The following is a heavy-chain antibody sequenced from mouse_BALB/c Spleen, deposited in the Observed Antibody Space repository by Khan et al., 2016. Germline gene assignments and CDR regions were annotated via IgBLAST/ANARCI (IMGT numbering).Heavy chain of an antibody. CDR3: GGGDN. CDR2: SRRGGSVI. J-gene: IGHJ2*01. CDR1: GFTFSSFG. Sequence: VQLMESGGGLVQPGGSRKLACAASGFTFSSFGMLWVRQAPEKGLEWVAFSRRGGSVIYSADTVKGRFTTSSDNPKHTLFLQLYSRSSEDRALYYCGGGDNWGQGATLTVSS. V-gene: IGHV5-17*02.